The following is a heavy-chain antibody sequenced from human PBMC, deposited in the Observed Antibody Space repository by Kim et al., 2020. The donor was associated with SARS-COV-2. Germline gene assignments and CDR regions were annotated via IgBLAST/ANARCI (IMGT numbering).Heavy chain of an antibody. D-gene: IGHD2-21*01. Sequence: GGSLRLSCAASGFTFSTYAMSWVRQAPGKGLEWVSSISAGGGAYYAESVKSRFTISRDNSKNTPYLQMNDLRAEDTAAYYYSKGGDASNYSCWDDYWGRG. J-gene: IGHJ4*02. CDR1: GFTFSTYA. CDR3: SKGGDASNYSCWDDY. CDR2: ISAGGGA. V-gene: IGHV3-23*01.